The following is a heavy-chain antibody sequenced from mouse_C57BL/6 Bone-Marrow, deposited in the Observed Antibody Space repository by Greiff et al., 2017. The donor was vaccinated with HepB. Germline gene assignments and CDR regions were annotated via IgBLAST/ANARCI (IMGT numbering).Heavy chain of an antibody. Sequence: EVKLVESGGDLVKPGGSLKLSCAASGFTFSSYGMSWVRQTPDKRLAWVATISSGGSYTYYPDSVKGRFTISRDNAKNTLYLQMSSLKSEDTAMYYCARHGGLRRPFAYWGQGTLVTVSA. V-gene: IGHV5-6*01. CDR1: GFTFSSYG. J-gene: IGHJ3*01. D-gene: IGHD2-4*01. CDR2: ISSGGSYT. CDR3: ARHGGLRRPFAY.